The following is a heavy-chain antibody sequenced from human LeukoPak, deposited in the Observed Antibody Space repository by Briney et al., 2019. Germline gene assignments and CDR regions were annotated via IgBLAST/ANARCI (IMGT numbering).Heavy chain of an antibody. CDR2: IYSGTT. CDR1: GFSLSSNS. J-gene: IGHJ4*02. CDR3: ARRAGAYSHPYDY. D-gene: IGHD4/OR15-4a*01. V-gene: IGHV3-53*01. Sequence: PGGSLRLSCTVSGFSLSSNSMSWVRQAPGKGLEWVSFIYSGTTHYSDSVKGRFTISRDNSKNTLYLQMNSLRVEDTAVYYCARRAGAYSHPYDYWGQGTLVTVSS.